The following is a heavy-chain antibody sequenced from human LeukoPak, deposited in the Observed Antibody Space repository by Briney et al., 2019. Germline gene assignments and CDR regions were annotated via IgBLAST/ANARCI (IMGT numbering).Heavy chain of an antibody. V-gene: IGHV4-61*08. CDR1: GGSISSGGYY. CDR2: IYYSGST. J-gene: IGHJ4*02. CDR3: ARQEAAAGSFDY. D-gene: IGHD6-13*01. Sequence: PSETLSLTCTVSGGSISSGGYYWSWIRQHPGKGLEWIGYIYYSGSTNYNPSLKSRVTISVDTSKNQFSLKLSSVTAADTAVYYCARQEAAAGSFDYWGQGTLVTVSS.